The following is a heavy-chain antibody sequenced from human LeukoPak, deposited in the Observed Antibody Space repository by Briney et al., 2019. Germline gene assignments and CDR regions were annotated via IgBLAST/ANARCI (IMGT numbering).Heavy chain of an antibody. Sequence: GESLKISCKGSGYSFTSYWIGWVRQMPGKGLEWMGIIYPGDSDTRCSPSFQGQVTISADKSISTAYLQWSSLKASDTAMYYCARQISGGYCSSTSCSSYNWFDPWGQGTLVTVSS. V-gene: IGHV5-51*01. CDR1: GYSFTSYW. CDR2: IYPGDSDT. J-gene: IGHJ5*02. CDR3: ARQISGGYCSSTSCSSYNWFDP. D-gene: IGHD2-2*01.